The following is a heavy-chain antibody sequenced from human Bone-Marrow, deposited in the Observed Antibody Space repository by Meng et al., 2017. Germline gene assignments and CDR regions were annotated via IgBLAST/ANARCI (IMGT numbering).Heavy chain of an antibody. J-gene: IGHJ5*02. V-gene: IGHV3-15*01. Sequence: GESLKISCAASGFYFNNAWMSWVRQAPGKGLEWVGRIKSNTDGGTAEYAAPVTGRFTISRDDSKSTLYLQMSGLRVDDTGVYYCARLYSSSLHSLGPWGQGTLVTVSS. CDR1: GFYFNNAW. CDR2: IKSNTDGGTA. CDR3: ARLYSSSLHSLGP. D-gene: IGHD6-13*01.